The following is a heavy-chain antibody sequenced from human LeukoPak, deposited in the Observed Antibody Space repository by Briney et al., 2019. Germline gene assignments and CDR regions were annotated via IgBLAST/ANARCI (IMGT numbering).Heavy chain of an antibody. D-gene: IGHD3-3*01. J-gene: IGHJ5*02. CDR1: GYTFTSYG. CDR2: ISAYNGNT. V-gene: IGHV1-18*01. Sequence: GASVKVSCKASGYTFTSYGISWVRQAPGQGLEWMGWISAYNGNTNYAQKLQGRVTMTTDTSTSTAYMELRSLRSDDTAVYYCARVRVTIFGVVIWGSNWFDPWGQGTLVTVSS. CDR3: ARVRVTIFGVVIWGSNWFDP.